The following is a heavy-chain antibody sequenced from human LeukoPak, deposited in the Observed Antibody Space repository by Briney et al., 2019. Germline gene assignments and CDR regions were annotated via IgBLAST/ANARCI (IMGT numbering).Heavy chain of an antibody. J-gene: IGHJ2*01. CDR3: ARAAYSSTWYSRYFDL. D-gene: IGHD6-13*01. CDR1: GFTVSSNY. CDR2: IYSGGST. V-gene: IGHV3-53*01. Sequence: GGSLRLSCAPSGFTVSSNYMSWVRQAPGGGLGWVSVIYSGGSTYYADSVKGRFTISRDNSKNTLYLQMNSLRAEDTAVYYCARAAYSSTWYSRYFDLWGRGTLVTVSS.